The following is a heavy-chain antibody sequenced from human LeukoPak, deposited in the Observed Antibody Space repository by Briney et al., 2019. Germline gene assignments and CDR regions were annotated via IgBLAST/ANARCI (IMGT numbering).Heavy chain of an antibody. Sequence: SVKVSCKASGGTFSRYAISWVRQAPGQGLEWMGGIIPIFGTANYAQKFQGRVTITADESTSTAYMELSSLRSEDTAVYYCARARRYSSSEFDYWGEGTLVTVSS. CDR2: IIPIFGTA. V-gene: IGHV1-69*13. J-gene: IGHJ4*02. CDR1: GGTFSRYA. CDR3: ARARRYSSSEFDY. D-gene: IGHD6-6*01.